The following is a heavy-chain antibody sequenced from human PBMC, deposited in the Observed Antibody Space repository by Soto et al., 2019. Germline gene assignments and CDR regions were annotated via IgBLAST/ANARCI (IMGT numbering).Heavy chain of an antibody. CDR2: MNPNSGNT. J-gene: IGHJ6*02. V-gene: IGHV1-8*01. CDR3: ARGISYYYYDSSGYGDYYYGMDV. CDR1: GYTFTSYD. Sequence: GASVKVSCKASGYTFTSYDINWVRQATGQGLEWMGWMNPNSGNTGYAQKFQGRVTMTRNTSISTAYMELSSLRSEDTAVYYCARGISYYYYDSSGYGDYYYGMDVWGQGTTVTVSS. D-gene: IGHD3-22*01.